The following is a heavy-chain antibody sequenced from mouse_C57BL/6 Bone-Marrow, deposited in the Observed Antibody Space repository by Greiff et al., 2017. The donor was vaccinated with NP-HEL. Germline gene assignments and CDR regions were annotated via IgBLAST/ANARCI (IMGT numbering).Heavy chain of an antibody. CDR3: ARRRAMDY. CDR1: GFTFSDYG. Sequence: EVKLMESGGGLVKPGGSLKLSCAASGFTFSDYGMHWVRQAPEKGLEWVAYISSGSSTIYYADTVKGRFAISRDNAKNTLFLQMTSLRSEDTAMYYCARRRAMDYWGQGTSVTVSS. CDR2: ISSGSSTI. V-gene: IGHV5-17*01. J-gene: IGHJ4*01.